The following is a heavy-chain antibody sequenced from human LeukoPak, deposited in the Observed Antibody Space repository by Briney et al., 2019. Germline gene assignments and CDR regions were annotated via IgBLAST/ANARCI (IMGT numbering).Heavy chain of an antibody. V-gene: IGHV1-3*01. Sequence: ASVKVSCKASGYTFTDYALHWVCQAPGQSLEWMGWTNGATGNTRFSQDFQGRLTITIDTSASTAFLDLSSLRSDDTAVYYCARSPGGNARTWLDYWGQGTLVTVSS. J-gene: IGHJ4*02. CDR1: GYTFTDYA. CDR2: TNGATGNT. CDR3: ARSPGGNARTWLDY. D-gene: IGHD4-23*01.